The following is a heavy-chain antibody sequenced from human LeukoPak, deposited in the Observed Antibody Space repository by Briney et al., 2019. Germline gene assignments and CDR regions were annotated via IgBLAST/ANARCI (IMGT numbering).Heavy chain of an antibody. CDR2: ISGSGGST. V-gene: IGHV3-23*01. Sequence: GGCLRLSCAASGFTFSSYAMSWVRQAPGKGLEWVSAISGSGGSTYYADSVKGRFTISRDNSKNTLYLQMNSLRAEDTAVYYCTTYYYDSSALGPADYWGQGTLVTVSS. CDR3: TTYYYDSSALGPADY. D-gene: IGHD3-22*01. CDR1: GFTFSSYA. J-gene: IGHJ4*02.